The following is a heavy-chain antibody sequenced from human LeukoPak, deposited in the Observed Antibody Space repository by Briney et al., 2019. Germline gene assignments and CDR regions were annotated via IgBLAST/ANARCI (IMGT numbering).Heavy chain of an antibody. CDR2: INHSGST. Sequence: SETLSLTCAVYGGSISGYYWSWIRQPPGKGLEWIGEINHSGSTNYNPSLKSRVTISVDTSKNQFSLKLSSVTAADTAVYYCARMGDYVSLDFDYWGQGTLVTVSS. D-gene: IGHD4-17*01. J-gene: IGHJ4*02. CDR3: ARMGDYVSLDFDY. CDR1: GGSISGYY. V-gene: IGHV4-34*01.